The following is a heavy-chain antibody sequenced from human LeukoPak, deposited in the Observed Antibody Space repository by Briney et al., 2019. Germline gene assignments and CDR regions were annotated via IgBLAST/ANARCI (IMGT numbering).Heavy chain of an antibody. V-gene: IGHV3-30*04. CDR1: GFTFSSYA. CDR3: ARQTGSGLFILP. Sequence: GGSLRLSCAASGFTFSSYAMHWVRQAPGKGLEWMAVISYDGSNKYYADSVKGRFTISRDNSKNTLYLQIDSLSAEDTAVYYCARQTGSGLFILPGGQGTLVTVSS. CDR2: ISYDGSNK. D-gene: IGHD3/OR15-3a*01. J-gene: IGHJ4*02.